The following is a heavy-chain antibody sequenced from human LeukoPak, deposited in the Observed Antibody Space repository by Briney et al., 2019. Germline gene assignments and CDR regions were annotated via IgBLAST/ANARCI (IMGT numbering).Heavy chain of an antibody. V-gene: IGHV4-4*07. CDR1: GGSINSYY. CDR3: ARGSSGWSNSWFDP. D-gene: IGHD6-19*01. J-gene: IGHJ5*02. CDR2: IYTSGST. Sequence: PSETLSLTCTVSGGSINSYYWSWIRQPAGKGLEWIGRIYTSGSTNYNPSLKSRVTMLVDTSKNQFSLKLSSVTVADTAVYYCARGSSGWSNSWFDPWGQGTLVTVSS.